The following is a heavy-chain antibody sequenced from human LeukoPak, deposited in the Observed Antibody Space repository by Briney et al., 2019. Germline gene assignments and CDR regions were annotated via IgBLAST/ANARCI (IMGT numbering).Heavy chain of an antibody. D-gene: IGHD6-13*01. CDR2: IFPGDSDT. CDR3: ANQGIAAAGIGF. J-gene: IGHJ4*02. V-gene: IGHV5-51*01. Sequence: GESLKISCKGSGYSFTTHWIGWVRQMPGKGLEWMGIIFPGDSDTRYSPSFQGQVTISADKSINTAYLQWNSLRVSDTAMYYCANQGIAAAGIGFWGQGTLVSVSS. CDR1: GYSFTTHW.